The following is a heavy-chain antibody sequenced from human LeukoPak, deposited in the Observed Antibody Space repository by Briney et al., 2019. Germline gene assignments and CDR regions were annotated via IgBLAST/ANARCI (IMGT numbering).Heavy chain of an antibody. CDR1: GFTFSSYA. D-gene: IGHD6-13*01. V-gene: IGHV3-23*01. J-gene: IGHJ4*02. CDR3: AKSLYSSTWYLSDY. CDR2: ISGSGVST. Sequence: GGSLRLSCAASGFTFSSYAMSWVRQAPGKGLEWVSAISGSGVSTYYADSVKGRFTTSRDNSKNTLYLQMNSLRAEDTAIYYCAKSLYSSTWYLSDYWGQGTLVTVSS.